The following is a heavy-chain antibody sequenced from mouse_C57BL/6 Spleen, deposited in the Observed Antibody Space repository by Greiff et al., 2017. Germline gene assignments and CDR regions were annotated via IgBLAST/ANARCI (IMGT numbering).Heavy chain of an antibody. CDR1: GYSITSGYY. CDR2: ISYDGSN. V-gene: IGHV3-6*01. Sequence: EVKLQESGPGLVKPSQSLSLTCSVTGYSITSGYYWNWIRQFPGNKLEWMGYISYDGSNNYNPSLQNRISITRDTSTNQFFLKLNSVTTEDTATYYCARDRMTTVGYFDVWGTGTTVTVSS. J-gene: IGHJ1*03. D-gene: IGHD1-1*01. CDR3: ARDRMTTVGYFDV.